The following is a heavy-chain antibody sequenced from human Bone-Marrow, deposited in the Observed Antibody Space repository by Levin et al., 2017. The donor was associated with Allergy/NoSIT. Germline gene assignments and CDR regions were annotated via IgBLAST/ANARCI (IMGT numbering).Heavy chain of an antibody. J-gene: IGHJ4*02. CDR2: ISKDSYRT. V-gene: IGHV3-11*01. D-gene: IGHD3-16*01. CDR3: ARDGGIIDY. CDR1: GFIFSDFY. Sequence: GGSLRLSCAASGFIFSDFYMSWFRQPPGKGLEWVAYISKDSYRTYYADSVRGRFAISRDNIKRSLFLHMSSLRADDTAVYFCARDGGIIDYWGQGTLVTVST.